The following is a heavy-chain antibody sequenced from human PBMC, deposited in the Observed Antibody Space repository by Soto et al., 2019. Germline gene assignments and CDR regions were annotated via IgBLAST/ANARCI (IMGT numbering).Heavy chain of an antibody. J-gene: IGHJ6*02. CDR2: IYYSGST. D-gene: IGHD6-19*01. CDR3: ARACSLYYYYGMDV. V-gene: IGHV4-31*03. Sequence: LSLTCTVSGGSISSGGYYWSWIRQHPGKGLEWIGYIYYSGSTYYNPSLKSRVAISVDTSKNQFSLKLSSVTAADTAVYYCARACSLYYYYGMDVWGQGTTVTVSS. CDR1: GGSISSGGYY.